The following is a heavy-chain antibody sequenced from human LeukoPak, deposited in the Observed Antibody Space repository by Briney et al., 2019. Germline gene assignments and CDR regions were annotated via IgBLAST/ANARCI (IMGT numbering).Heavy chain of an antibody. Sequence: SETLSLTCTVSGGSINSYYWSWIRQPPGKGLEWIGYIYYSGSTNYNPPLKSRVTISVDTSKNQFSLRLSSVTAADTAVYYCARDGAGYSYGYYYYYGMDVWGQGTTVTVSS. V-gene: IGHV4-59*01. CDR3: ARDGAGYSYGYYYYYGMDV. CDR1: GGSINSYY. CDR2: IYYSGST. D-gene: IGHD5-18*01. J-gene: IGHJ6*02.